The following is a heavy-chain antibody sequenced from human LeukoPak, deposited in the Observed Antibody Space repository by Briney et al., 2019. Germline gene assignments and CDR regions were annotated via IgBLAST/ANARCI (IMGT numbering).Heavy chain of an antibody. V-gene: IGHV3-30*02. Sequence: GGSLRLSCAASGFTFSSYGMHWVRQAPGKGLEWVAFIRYDGSNKYYADSVKGRFTISRDNSKNTLYLQMNSLRLEDSAVHYCAKDGRGSGYFPDYWGQGTLVTVSS. D-gene: IGHD3-22*01. CDR2: IRYDGSNK. CDR3: AKDGRGSGYFPDY. J-gene: IGHJ4*02. CDR1: GFTFSSYG.